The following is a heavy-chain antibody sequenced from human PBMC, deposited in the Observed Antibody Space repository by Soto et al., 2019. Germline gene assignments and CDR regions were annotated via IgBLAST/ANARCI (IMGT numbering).Heavy chain of an antibody. V-gene: IGHV4-59*01. CDR1: GGSISTFY. CDR2: LYYSGNT. CDR3: ARVGGVAALTFDY. Sequence: PSETLSLTCTVSGGSISTFYWSWVRQPPGKGLEWIGYLYYSGNTNYNPSLKSRVTMSVDASKNQFSLRLSSVTAADTAVYYCARVGGVAALTFDYWGQGTVVTVSS. D-gene: IGHD2-15*01. J-gene: IGHJ4*02.